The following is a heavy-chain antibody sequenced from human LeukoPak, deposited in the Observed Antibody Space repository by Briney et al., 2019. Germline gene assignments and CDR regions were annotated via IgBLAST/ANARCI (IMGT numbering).Heavy chain of an antibody. CDR2: ISGSGGST. CDR3: AKSQDSGTLFHFDY. CDR1: GFTFSSYA. D-gene: IGHD1-26*01. Sequence: GGSLRLSCAASGFTFSSYAMSWVRQAPGKGLEWVSVISGSGGSTYSADSVKGRFTISRDNSKNTLYLQMNSLRAEDTAVYFCAKSQDSGTLFHFDYWGQGTPVTVSS. V-gene: IGHV3-23*01. J-gene: IGHJ4*02.